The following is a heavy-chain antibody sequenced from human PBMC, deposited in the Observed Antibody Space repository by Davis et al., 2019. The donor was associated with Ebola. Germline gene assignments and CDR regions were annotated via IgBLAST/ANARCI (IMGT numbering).Heavy chain of an antibody. CDR1: GFTVSSNH. D-gene: IGHD6-19*01. Sequence: GESLKISCAASGFTVSSNHMSWVRQAPGKGLEWVSVIYDQSTAYADSAMGRFIISRDKSNNTLYLEMNSLRVDDTAVYYCATTQWLREVDNWGQGTLVTVSS. CDR3: ATTQWLREVDN. V-gene: IGHV3-53*05. CDR2: IYDQST. J-gene: IGHJ4*02.